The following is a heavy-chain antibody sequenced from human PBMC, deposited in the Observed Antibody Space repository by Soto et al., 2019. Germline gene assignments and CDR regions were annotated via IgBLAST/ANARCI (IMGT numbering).Heavy chain of an antibody. CDR3: ARVLIAAAFDY. V-gene: IGHV3-48*01. CDR2: ISISSSTI. CDR1: GFTFSSYS. Sequence: GGSLRLSCAASGFTFSSYSMNWVRQAPGKGLEWVSYISISSSTIYYADSVKGRFTISRDNAKNSLYMQMNSLRAEDTAVYYCARVLIAAAFDYWGQGTLVTVSS. D-gene: IGHD6-13*01. J-gene: IGHJ4*02.